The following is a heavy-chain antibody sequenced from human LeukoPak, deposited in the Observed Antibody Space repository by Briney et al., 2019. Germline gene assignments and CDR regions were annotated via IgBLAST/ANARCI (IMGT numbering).Heavy chain of an antibody. CDR2: ISAYNGNT. CDR1: GYTFTSYG. Sequence: ASVKVSCKASGYTFTSYGISWVRQAPGQGLEWMGWISAYNGNTNYAQKLQGRVTMTTDTSTSTAYMELRSLRSDDTAVYYCARDGGYCSSTSCYTANDYWGQETLVTVSS. V-gene: IGHV1-18*01. D-gene: IGHD2-2*02. CDR3: ARDGGYCSSTSCYTANDY. J-gene: IGHJ4*02.